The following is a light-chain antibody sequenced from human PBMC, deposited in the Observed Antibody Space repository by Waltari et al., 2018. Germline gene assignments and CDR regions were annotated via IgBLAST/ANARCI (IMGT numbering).Light chain of an antibody. V-gene: IGLV3-19*01. CDR3: SSRNGRANQVV. CDR1: RLRTTY. J-gene: IGLJ3*02. CDR2: GKD. Sequence: SSELTQDPAVSVALGQTLRLTCLGDRLRTTYHRWYHLKPGQAPVLLIYGKDKRPSGIPDRISGYSSGTTSSLTITGAQAEDEADYYCSSRNGRANQVVFAGGTKVTVL.